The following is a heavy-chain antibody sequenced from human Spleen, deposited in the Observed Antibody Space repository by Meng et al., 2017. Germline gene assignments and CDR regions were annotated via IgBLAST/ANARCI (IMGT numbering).Heavy chain of an antibody. CDR3: AKGSSGYDPVGFDY. J-gene: IGHJ4*02. V-gene: IGHV3-23*01. CDR2: ISGSGRAT. CDR1: GFTFNKHA. Sequence: GGSLRLSCAVSGFTFNKHAMSWVRQAPGKGLEWVSAISGSGRATYYADSVKGRFTISRDNSKNTLYLQMNSLRAEDTAVYYCAKGSSGYDPVGFDYWGQGTRITVSS. D-gene: IGHD5-12*01.